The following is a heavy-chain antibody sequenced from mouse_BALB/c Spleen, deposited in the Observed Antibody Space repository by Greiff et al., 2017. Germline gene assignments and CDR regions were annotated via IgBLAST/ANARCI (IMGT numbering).Heavy chain of an antibody. CDR1: GYTFTSYW. V-gene: IGHV1-5*01. CDR2: IYPGNSDT. CDR3: TPITTVEDYFDY. Sequence: EVQLQESGTVLARPGASVKMSCKASGYTFTSYWMHWVKQRPGQGLEWIGAIYPGNSDTSYNQKFKGKAKLTAVTSTSTAYMELSSLTNEDSAVYYCTPITTVEDYFDYWGQGTTLTVSS. D-gene: IGHD1-1*01. J-gene: IGHJ2*01.